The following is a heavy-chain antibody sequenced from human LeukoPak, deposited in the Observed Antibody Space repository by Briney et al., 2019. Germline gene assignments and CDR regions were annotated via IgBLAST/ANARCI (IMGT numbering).Heavy chain of an antibody. CDR2: IYCTGRT. CDR3: ARFLAGTRHFHFDDSMDV. CDR1: GGSMSNSSYY. V-gene: IGHV4-39*01. J-gene: IGHJ6*03. Sequence: SETLSLTCTVSGGSMSNSSYYWGWIRQPPGKGLEWIGRIYCTGRTYYNPSFKSLITISVDTTKNQFSLMKISVTAAATAVYYCARFLAGTRHFHFDDSMDVWGKGTTVTISS. D-gene: IGHD3-9*01.